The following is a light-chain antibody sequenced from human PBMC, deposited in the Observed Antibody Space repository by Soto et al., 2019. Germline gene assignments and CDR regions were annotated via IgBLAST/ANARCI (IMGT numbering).Light chain of an antibody. J-gene: IGLJ1*01. Sequence: QSVLTQPRSVSGSPGQSVTISCTGTSSDVGGYNYVSWYQQHPGKAPKLMIYDVSKRPSGVPDRFSDSKSGNTASLTISGLQAEDEADYYCCSYAGSYTFYGFGTGTKLTVL. CDR2: DVS. V-gene: IGLV2-11*01. CDR1: SSDVGGYNY. CDR3: CSYAGSYTFYG.